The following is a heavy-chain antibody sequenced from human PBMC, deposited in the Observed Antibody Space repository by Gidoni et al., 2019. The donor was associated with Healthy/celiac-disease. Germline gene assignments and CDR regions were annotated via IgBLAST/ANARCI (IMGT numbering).Heavy chain of an antibody. J-gene: IGHJ5*02. CDR1: GGSISRYE. D-gene: IGHD3-16*01. V-gene: IGHV4-59*08. CDR3: ARLNVGRFDP. Sequence: QAQLPVSGPGLLKPSETLSLTCTVSGGSISRYEWRWTRPPPGKGLEWSGYIYYSGSTNYNPYLKSRVTISVDTAKKQCSRKRSSVTAADTAVYYCARLNVGRFDPWGQGTPVTVSS. CDR2: IYYSGST.